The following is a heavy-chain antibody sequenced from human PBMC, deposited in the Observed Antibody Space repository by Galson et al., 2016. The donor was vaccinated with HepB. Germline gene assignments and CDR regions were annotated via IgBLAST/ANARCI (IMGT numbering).Heavy chain of an antibody. CDR1: GASISSNEW. CDR2: ISQSGNT. V-gene: IGHV4-4*02. CDR3: AGGRGDGWEVLAY. Sequence: SETLSLTCDVSGASISSNEWWSWVRQPPGKGLEWIGEISQSGNTNYNSSLKSRVTISADKSQNQLSLRRNSVTAADTAVYYCAGGRGDGWEVLAYWGQGTTVTVSS. J-gene: IGHJ6*02. D-gene: IGHD1-26*01.